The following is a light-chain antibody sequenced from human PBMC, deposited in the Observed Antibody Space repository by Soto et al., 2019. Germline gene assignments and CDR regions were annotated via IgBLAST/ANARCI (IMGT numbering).Light chain of an antibody. CDR3: QVWDTSTVV. V-gene: IGLV3-9*01. CDR2: RDS. J-gene: IGLJ2*01. Sequence: SYELTQPLSVSVALGQTARISCGGNNIGTKNVHWYQQKSGQAPVLVIYRDSKWPSGIPERFSGSNSGNTATLTISRVQAGDEADYYCQVWDTSTVVFGGGTKVTVL. CDR1: NIGTKN.